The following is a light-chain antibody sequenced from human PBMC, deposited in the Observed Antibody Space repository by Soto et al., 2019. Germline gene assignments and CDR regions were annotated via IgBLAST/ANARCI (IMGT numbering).Light chain of an antibody. J-gene: IGLJ2*01. Sequence: QSALTQPASVSGSPGQSITISCTGTSSDVGGYNYVSWYQQHPGKAPKLMIYDVSNRSSGVSNRFSGSKSGNTASLTISGLQAEDDADYYCSSYTSSSTPVVFGGGTKLTVL. CDR2: DVS. CDR3: SSYTSSSTPVV. V-gene: IGLV2-14*01. CDR1: SSDVGGYNY.